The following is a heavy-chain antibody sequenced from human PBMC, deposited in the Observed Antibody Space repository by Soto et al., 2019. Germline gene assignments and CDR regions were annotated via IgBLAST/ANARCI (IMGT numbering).Heavy chain of an antibody. Sequence: GGSLRLSCAASGFTFSTYTISFCRQAPGKGLEWVSYITSSSGTIYYADSVKGRFTISRDNAKNSLYLQMNSLRDEDTAVYFCARDRAAIIVVPAATPYYAMDVWGQGTTV. V-gene: IGHV3-48*02. CDR2: ITSSSGTI. D-gene: IGHD2-2*01. CDR3: ARDRAAIIVVPAATPYYAMDV. CDR1: GFTFSTYT. J-gene: IGHJ6*02.